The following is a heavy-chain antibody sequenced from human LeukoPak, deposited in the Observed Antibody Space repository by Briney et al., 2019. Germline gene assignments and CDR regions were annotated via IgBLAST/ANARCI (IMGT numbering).Heavy chain of an antibody. V-gene: IGHV4-59*08. CDR2: IYYSGST. CDR3: ARHTVSDITLFDP. D-gene: IGHD3-10*01. Sequence: RSSETLSLTCTVSGGSISSYYWSWIRQPPGKGLEWIGYIYYSGSTNYNPSLKSRVTISVDTSKNQFSLKLSSVTAADTAVYYCARHTVSDITLFDPWGQGTLVTVSS. CDR1: GGSISSYY. J-gene: IGHJ5*02.